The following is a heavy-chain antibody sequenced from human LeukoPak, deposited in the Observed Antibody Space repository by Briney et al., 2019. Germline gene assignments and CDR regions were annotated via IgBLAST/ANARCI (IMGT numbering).Heavy chain of an antibody. CDR1: GFTFSSYG. J-gene: IGHJ4*02. D-gene: IGHD1-14*01. Sequence: PGGSLRLSCAASGFTFSSYGMHWVRQAPGKGLEWVAIIWYDGSNKYYADSVKGRFTISRDNSKNTLYLQMNSLRAEDTAVYYCARDTTTLLAFDYCSQGTLVTVSS. V-gene: IGHV3-33*01. CDR3: ARDTTTLLAFDY. CDR2: IWYDGSNK.